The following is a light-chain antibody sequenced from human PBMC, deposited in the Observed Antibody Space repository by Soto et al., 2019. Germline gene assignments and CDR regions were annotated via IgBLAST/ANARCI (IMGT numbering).Light chain of an antibody. V-gene: IGKV1-39*01. J-gene: IGKJ2*01. CDR2: RAS. CDR1: QSISTY. CDR3: QQSYTLPYT. Sequence: DIQMTQSPSSLSASVGDRVTITCRASQSISTYVDWYQQKPGKAPNLLIYRASSLQSGVPSRFGGSGSGTGFTLTISSLQPEDFATYYCQQSYTLPYTFGHGTTLEIK.